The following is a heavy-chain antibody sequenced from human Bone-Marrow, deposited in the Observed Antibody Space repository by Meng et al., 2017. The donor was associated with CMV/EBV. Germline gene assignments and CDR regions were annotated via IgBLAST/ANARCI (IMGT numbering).Heavy chain of an antibody. D-gene: IGHD2-2*01. J-gene: IGHJ6*02. CDR1: GYTFTSYY. V-gene: IGHV1-46*01. Sequence: ASVKVSCKASGYTFTSYYMHWVRQAPGQGLEWMRIINPSGGSTSYAQKFQGRVTMTRDTSTSTVYMELSSLRSEDTAVYYCAREYQLLSWSYYGMDVWGQGTTVTVSS. CDR2: INPSGGST. CDR3: AREYQLLSWSYYGMDV.